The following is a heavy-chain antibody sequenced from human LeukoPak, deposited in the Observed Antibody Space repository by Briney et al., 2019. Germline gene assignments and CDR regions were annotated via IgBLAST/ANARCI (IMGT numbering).Heavy chain of an antibody. D-gene: IGHD3-10*01. CDR1: APSASSSNTD. J-gene: IGHJ6*02. Sequence: LSLARTLAAPSASSSNTDSGWIRPPPRKGLEWIVSFFFRGTTYSHPSLESRVTISIDTSMNEFFLKFSSVTPADTAIYYCARTRGNMVRSSFYPYGMDVWGQGTTVTVSS. V-gene: IGHV4-39*07. CDR2: FFFRGTT. CDR3: ARTRGNMVRSSFYPYGMDV.